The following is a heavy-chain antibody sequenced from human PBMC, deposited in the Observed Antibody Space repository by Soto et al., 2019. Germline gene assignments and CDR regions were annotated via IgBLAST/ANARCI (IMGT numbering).Heavy chain of an antibody. Sequence: GASVKVSCKASGGTFSSYAISWVRQAPGQGLEWMGGIIPIFGTANYAQKFQGRVTITADESTSTAYMELSSLRSEDTAVYYCARNRGDTYYYDSSGYYYLVYGGQGTLVTVSA. CDR3: ARNRGDTYYYDSSGYYYLVY. D-gene: IGHD3-22*01. J-gene: IGHJ4*02. V-gene: IGHV1-69*13. CDR2: IIPIFGTA. CDR1: GGTFSSYA.